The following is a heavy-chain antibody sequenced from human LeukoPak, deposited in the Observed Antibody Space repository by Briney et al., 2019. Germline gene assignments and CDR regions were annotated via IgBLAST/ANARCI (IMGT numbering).Heavy chain of an antibody. CDR1: GFTFSSYG. D-gene: IGHD2-21*01. V-gene: IGHV3-33*01. CDR3: ARDILQQYYSDY. Sequence: GGSLRLSCAASGFTFSSYGMHWVRQAPGKGLEWVAVIWYDGSNKYYADSVKGRFTISRDNSKNTLYLQMNSLRAEDTAVYYCARDILQQYYSDYWGQGTLVTVSS. CDR2: IWYDGSNK. J-gene: IGHJ4*02.